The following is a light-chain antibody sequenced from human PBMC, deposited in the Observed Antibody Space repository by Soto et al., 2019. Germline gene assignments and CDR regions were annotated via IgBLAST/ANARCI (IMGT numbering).Light chain of an antibody. CDR1: QSVSSNN. CDR3: QQYCTSPRT. J-gene: IGKJ5*01. V-gene: IGKV3-20*01. CDR2: GAS. Sequence: EIVLTQSPGTLSLSPGERATLSCRASQSVSSNNLAWYQQKLGRAPRLLISGASRRATGIPDRFSGSGSGTDFTLTITSLEPEDFAVYYCQQYCTSPRTFGQGKRLEIK.